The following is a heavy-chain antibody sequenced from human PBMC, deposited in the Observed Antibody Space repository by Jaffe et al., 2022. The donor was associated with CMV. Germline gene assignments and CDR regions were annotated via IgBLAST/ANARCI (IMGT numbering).Heavy chain of an antibody. CDR1: GYTFIHYY. CDR2: IDPKNGDT. V-gene: IGHV1-2*06. J-gene: IGHJ4*02. D-gene: IGHD1-7*01. Sequence: QVQLVQSGAEVEKPGASVKVSCKASGYTFIHYYIYWVRQAPGQGLECMGRIDPKNGDTIYAQKFQGRVTMTRDTSISTAHIELSRLRSDDTAVYFCVRVMGMWNFVNWGQGTLVTVSS. CDR3: VRVMGMWNFVN.